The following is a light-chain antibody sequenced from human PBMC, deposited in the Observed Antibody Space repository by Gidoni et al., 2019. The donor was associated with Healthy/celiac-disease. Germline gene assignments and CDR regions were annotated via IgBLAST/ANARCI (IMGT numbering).Light chain of an antibody. V-gene: IGLV3-9*01. J-gene: IGLJ2*01. CDR1: NLGSNN. CDR2: RDS. CDR3: QVWDSSTAV. Sequence: SYALTQPLSVSVALGQTARITCGGTNLGSNNVHWYQQKPCQAPVLVISRDSNRPSGIPERFSGSNSGNTATLTISRAQAGDEADYYCQVWDSSTAVFGGGTKLTVL.